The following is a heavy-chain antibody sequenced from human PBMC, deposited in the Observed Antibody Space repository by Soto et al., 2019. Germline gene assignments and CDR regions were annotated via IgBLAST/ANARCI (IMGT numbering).Heavy chain of an antibody. CDR3: EREGNRNRGVIRGYMDV. CDR1: GGSFSGYY. D-gene: IGHD3-10*01. V-gene: IGHV4-34*01. Sequence: SETLSLSCAVYGGSFSGYYWSWFRQPPGKGLEWIGEINHSGSTNYNPSLKSRVTISVDTSKNQFSLKLSSVTAADTAVYYCEREGNRNRGVIRGYMDVWGKGTTVTVSS. CDR2: INHSGST. J-gene: IGHJ6*03.